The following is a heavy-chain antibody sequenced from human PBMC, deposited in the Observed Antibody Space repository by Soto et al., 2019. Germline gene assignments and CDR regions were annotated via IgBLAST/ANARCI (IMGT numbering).Heavy chain of an antibody. CDR3: AKEGFPAPYGDHMDY. CDR1: GFTFSSYA. V-gene: IGHV3-23*01. Sequence: GGSLRLSCAASGFTFSSYAMSWVRQAPGKGLEWVSAISGSGGSTYYADSVKGRFTISRGNSKNTLYLQMNSLRAEDTAVYYCAKEGFPAPYGDHMDYWGQGTLVTVSS. J-gene: IGHJ4*02. D-gene: IGHD4-17*01. CDR2: ISGSGGST.